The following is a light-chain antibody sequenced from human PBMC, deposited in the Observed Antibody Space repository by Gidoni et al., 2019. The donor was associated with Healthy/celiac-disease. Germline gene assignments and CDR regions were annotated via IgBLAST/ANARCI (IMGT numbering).Light chain of an antibody. CDR1: QSVSSY. V-gene: IGKV3-11*01. CDR3: QQRSNWPLT. Sequence: EIVLTQSPATLSLSPGERATLSCRASQSVSSYLAWYHQKPGQAPRLLIYDASNRATGIQARFSGSGSGTDFTLTISSLEPEDFAVYYCQQRSNWPLTFGGGTKVEIK. CDR2: DAS. J-gene: IGKJ4*01.